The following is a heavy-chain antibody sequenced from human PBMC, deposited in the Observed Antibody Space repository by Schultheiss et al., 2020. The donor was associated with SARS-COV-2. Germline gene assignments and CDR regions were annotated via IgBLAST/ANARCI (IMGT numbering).Heavy chain of an antibody. CDR2: RYSTGHT. Sequence: SETLSLTCAVSGGSVSSGSYYWSWIRQPAGKGLEWIGRRYSTGHTNYNPSLKSRVSISIDTSKNQFSLELNSVTAADTAVYYCAREAFYHMDLWGRGTTVTVSS. CDR1: GGSVSSGSYY. CDR3: AREAFYHMDL. V-gene: IGHV4-61*02. J-gene: IGHJ6*03.